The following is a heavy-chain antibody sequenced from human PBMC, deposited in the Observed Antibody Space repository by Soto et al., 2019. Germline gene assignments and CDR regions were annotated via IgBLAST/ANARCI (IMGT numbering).Heavy chain of an antibody. Sequence: QVQLVQSGAEVRKPGSSVRVSCKASGGSFNRHTISWVRQAPGQGLEWMGGIIPIFGTANHAQKFQGRVTIIADESTSTVYMELSSLRSDDTAIYYCAKDNSPWLVGSTAWFDPWGQGTLVTVSS. CDR2: IIPIFGTA. CDR1: GGSFNRHT. CDR3: AKDNSPWLVGSTAWFDP. J-gene: IGHJ5*02. D-gene: IGHD6-19*01. V-gene: IGHV1-69*01.